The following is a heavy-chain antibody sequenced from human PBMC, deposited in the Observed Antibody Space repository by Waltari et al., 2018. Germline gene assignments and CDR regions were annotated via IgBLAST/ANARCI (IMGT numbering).Heavy chain of an antibody. J-gene: IGHJ4*02. CDR2: IRFDGSKN. CDR1: GFTFSSYG. CDR3: AKGLYGSISSPADY. D-gene: IGHD3-10*01. V-gene: IGHV3-30*02. Sequence: QVLLVESGGGVVQPGGSLRLSCAASGFTFSSYGIHWVRQVPGKGLQWVAFIRFDGSKNFYAGSVKGRFTISRDNSKNTVNLQMNSLRVEDTAVYYCAKGLYGSISSPADYWGQGTLVTVSS.